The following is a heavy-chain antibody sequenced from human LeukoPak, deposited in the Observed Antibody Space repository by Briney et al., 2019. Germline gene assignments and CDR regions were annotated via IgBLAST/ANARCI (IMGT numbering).Heavy chain of an antibody. CDR3: ATHYYDSSGYYSPDY. J-gene: IGHJ4*02. V-gene: IGHV3-21*01. CDR1: GFTFSSYS. CDR2: ISSSSSYK. D-gene: IGHD3-22*01. Sequence: PGGSLRLSCAASGFTFSSYSMNWVRQAPGKGLEWVSSISSSSSYKYYADSVKGRFTISRDNAKNSLYLQMNSLRAEDTAVYYCATHYYDSSGYYSPDYWGQGTLVTVSS.